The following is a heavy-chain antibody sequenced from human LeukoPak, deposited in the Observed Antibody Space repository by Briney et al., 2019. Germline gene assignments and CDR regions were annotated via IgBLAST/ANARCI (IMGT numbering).Heavy chain of an antibody. J-gene: IGHJ4*02. Sequence: SETLSLTXAVYGGSFSGYYWSWIRQPPGKGLEWIGEINHSGSTNYNPSLKSRVTISVDTSKNQFSLKLSSVTAADTAVYYCARGRGYGDYVLDYWGQGTLVTVSS. CDR1: GGSFSGYY. V-gene: IGHV4-34*01. CDR2: INHSGST. CDR3: ARGRGYGDYVLDY. D-gene: IGHD4-17*01.